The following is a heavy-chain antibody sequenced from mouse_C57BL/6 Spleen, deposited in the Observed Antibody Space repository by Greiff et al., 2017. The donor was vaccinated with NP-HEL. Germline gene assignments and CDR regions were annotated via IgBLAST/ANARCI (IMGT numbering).Heavy chain of an antibody. D-gene: IGHD2-5*01. J-gene: IGHJ2*01. CDR1: GFTFSDYG. CDR2: ISSGSSTI. CDR3: ARPYYSNRYFDY. V-gene: IGHV5-17*01. Sequence: VQLKESGGGLVKPGGSLKLSCAASGFTFSDYGMHWVRQAPEKGLEWVAYISSGSSTIYYADTVKGRFTISRDNAKNTLFLQMTSLRSEDTAMYYCARPYYSNRYFDYWGQGTTLTVSS.